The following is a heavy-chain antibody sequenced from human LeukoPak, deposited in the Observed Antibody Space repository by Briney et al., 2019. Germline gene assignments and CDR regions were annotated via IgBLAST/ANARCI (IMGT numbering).Heavy chain of an antibody. D-gene: IGHD3-9*01. CDR1: GGSFSGYY. V-gene: IGHV4-34*01. CDR2: INHSGST. J-gene: IGHJ4*02. Sequence: SETLSLTCAVYGGSFSGYYWSWIRQPPGKGLEWIGEINHSGSTNYNPSLKSRVTISVDTSKNQFSLKLSSVTAADTAVYYCARLVKKFGDRRGFDYWGQGTLVTVSS. CDR3: ARLVKKFGDRRGFDY.